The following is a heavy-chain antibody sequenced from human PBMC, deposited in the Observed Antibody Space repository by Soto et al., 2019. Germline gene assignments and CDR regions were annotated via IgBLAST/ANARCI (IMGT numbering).Heavy chain of an antibody. CDR1: GGSISRGTYY. Sequence: QVQLQESGPGLVKPSQTLSLTCSVSGGSISRGTYYWSWIRQHPGKGLEWIGYIYYSGSTYYNPXLXSPXTISVDTSKNQFSLKLSSVTAADTAVYYCARGHRAWGQGTLVTVSS. J-gene: IGHJ4*02. CDR2: IYYSGST. V-gene: IGHV4-31*01. CDR3: ARGHRA.